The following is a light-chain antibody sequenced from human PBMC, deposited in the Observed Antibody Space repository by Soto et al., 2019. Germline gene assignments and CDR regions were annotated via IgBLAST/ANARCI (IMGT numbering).Light chain of an antibody. Sequence: DIQMTQSPSTLSASVGDRVTITCRASPGISSWLAWYQQKPGKAPKLMIYKASSLESGVPSRFSGRGSGTEFTLTISSLQPDDVATYYCQQYNSYSPLTFGQGTKVDIK. V-gene: IGKV1-5*03. CDR3: QQYNSYSPLT. CDR1: PGISSW. J-gene: IGKJ1*01. CDR2: KAS.